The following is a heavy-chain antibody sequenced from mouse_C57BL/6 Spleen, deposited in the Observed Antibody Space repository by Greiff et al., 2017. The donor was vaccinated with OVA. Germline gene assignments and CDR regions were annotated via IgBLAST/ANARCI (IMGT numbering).Heavy chain of an antibody. CDR1: GYTFTDYE. V-gene: IGHV1-15*01. CDR2: IDPETGGT. D-gene: IGHD4-1*01. CDR3: TPSWDPFDY. J-gene: IGHJ2*01. Sequence: QVQLQQSGAELVRPGASVTLSCKASGYTFTDYEMHWVKQTPVHGLEWIGAIDPETGGTAYNQKFKGKAILTADKSASTAYMELRSLTSEDSAVYYCTPSWDPFDYWGQGTTLTVSS.